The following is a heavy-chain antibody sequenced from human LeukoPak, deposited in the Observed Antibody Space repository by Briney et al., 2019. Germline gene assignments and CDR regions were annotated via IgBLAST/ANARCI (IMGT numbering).Heavy chain of an antibody. V-gene: IGHV3-48*03. J-gene: IGHJ4*02. CDR3: ARDFQGYFDY. Sequence: PGRTLRLSCAASGFTFSRYEMNWVRQAPAKGLEWMSYISTSGSTIYYTDSVKGRLTISRDNAQNSLYLQMNSLRVEDTAVYYCARDFQGYFDYWGQGTLVTVSS. CDR2: ISTSGSTI. CDR1: GFTFSRYE.